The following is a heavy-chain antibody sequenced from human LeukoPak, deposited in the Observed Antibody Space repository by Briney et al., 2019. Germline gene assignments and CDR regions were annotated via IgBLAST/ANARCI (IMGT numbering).Heavy chain of an antibody. CDR1: GFTFSSHR. CDR3: VRLTFFEGSGFYPDH. Sequence: GSLRLSCGASGFTFSSHRMHWVRQAPGEAPAWVARITSDGGSAVYADSVRGRFTVSRDNAKSTLFLQMDSLRAEDTAVYYCVRLTFFEGSGFYPDHWGQGTLVTVSS. D-gene: IGHD3-3*01. V-gene: IGHV3-74*01. J-gene: IGHJ4*02. CDR2: ITSDGGSA.